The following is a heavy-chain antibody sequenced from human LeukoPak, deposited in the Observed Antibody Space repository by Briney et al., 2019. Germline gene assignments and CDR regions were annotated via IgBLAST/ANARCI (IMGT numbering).Heavy chain of an antibody. CDR2: IYYSGTT. D-gene: IGHD3-10*01. CDR1: GYSISSGFY. V-gene: IGHV4-38-2*02. J-gene: IGHJ4*02. Sequence: SETLSLTCSVSGYSISSGFYWGWIRQPPGKGLEWIGFIYYSGTTNYNPSLKSRVTISVDTSKNQFSLKLSSVTAADTAVYYCARRRAWAERITMVRGPRGHIDYWGQGTLVTVSS. CDR3: ARRRAWAERITMVRGPRGHIDY.